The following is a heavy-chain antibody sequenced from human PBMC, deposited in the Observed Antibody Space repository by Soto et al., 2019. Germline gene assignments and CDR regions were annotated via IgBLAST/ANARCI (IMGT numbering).Heavy chain of an antibody. D-gene: IGHD3-3*01. CDR1: GYTFTHYD. Sequence: ASVKVSCKSSGYTFTHYDMHWVRQAPGQGLEWMGIINPSDGSTSYAQDFQGRVTMTRDTPTSTVYMELSSLRSEDTAVYYCARGAYYTTGGGPWGQGTLVTVSS. V-gene: IGHV1-46*03. CDR3: ARGAYYTTGGGP. J-gene: IGHJ5*02. CDR2: INPSDGST.